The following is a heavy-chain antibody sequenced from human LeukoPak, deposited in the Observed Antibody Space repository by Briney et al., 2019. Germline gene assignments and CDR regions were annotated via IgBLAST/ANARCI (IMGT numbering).Heavy chain of an antibody. CDR2: VSYSGIT. CDR3: ARVVPDGYSDY. J-gene: IGHJ4*02. D-gene: IGHD5-18*01. CDR1: GGSISNYY. V-gene: IGHV4-59*01. Sequence: SETLSLTCSVSGGSISNYYWGWIRQPPGKGLEWIGYVSYSGITHYNPSLRSRVTISVDMSKNHFSLRLNSVTAADTAVYYCARVVPDGYSDYWGQGALAAVSS.